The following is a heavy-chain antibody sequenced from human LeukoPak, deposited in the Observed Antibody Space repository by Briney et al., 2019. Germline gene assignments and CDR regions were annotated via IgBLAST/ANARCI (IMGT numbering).Heavy chain of an antibody. CDR2: IKQDGSEK. CDR1: GFTFSSYW. D-gene: IGHD1-26*01. J-gene: IGHJ4*02. Sequence: GGSLRLSCAASGFTFSSYWMSWVRQAPGKGLEWVANIKQDGSEKYYVDCVKGRFTISRDNAKNSLYLQMNSLRAEDTAVYYCARDRRFLVGATTIGLFDYWGQGTLVTVSP. V-gene: IGHV3-7*01. CDR3: ARDRRFLVGATTIGLFDY.